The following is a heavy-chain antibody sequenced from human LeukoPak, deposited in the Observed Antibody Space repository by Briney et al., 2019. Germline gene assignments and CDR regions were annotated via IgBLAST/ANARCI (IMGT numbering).Heavy chain of an antibody. CDR3: ASYRASYYYDSSGDFDY. J-gene: IGHJ4*02. CDR1: GFTFSSCS. CDR2: ISSSSSTI. V-gene: IGHV3-48*02. Sequence: GGSLRLSCAASGFTFSSCSMNWVRQAPGKGLEWVSYISSSSSTIYYADSVKGRFTISRDNAKNSLYLQMNSLRDEDTAVYYCASYRASYYYDSSGDFDYWGQGTLVTVSS. D-gene: IGHD3-22*01.